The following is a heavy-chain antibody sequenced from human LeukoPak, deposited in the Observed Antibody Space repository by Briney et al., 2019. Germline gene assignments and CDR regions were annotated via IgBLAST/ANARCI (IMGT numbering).Heavy chain of an antibody. D-gene: IGHD3-3*01. CDR1: GGSISSYY. J-gene: IGHJ5*02. CDR2: IYYSGST. CDR3: ARVGQREDYDFWSGYLNWFDP. V-gene: IGHV4-59*01. Sequence: SETASLTCTVSGGSISSYYWSWIRQPPGKGLEWIGYIYYSGSTNYNPSLKSRVTISVDTSKNQFSLKLSSVTAADTAVYYCARVGQREDYDFWSGYLNWFDPWGQGTLVTVSS.